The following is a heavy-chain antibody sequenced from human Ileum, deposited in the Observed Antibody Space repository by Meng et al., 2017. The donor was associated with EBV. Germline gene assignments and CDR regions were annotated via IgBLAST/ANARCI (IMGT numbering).Heavy chain of an antibody. CDR3: ARERGGGDRGIQ. J-gene: IGHJ4*02. Sequence: QGQLQEPGPGLVKPSETLSLTGSVSNGSVSSYGYYWTWIRQPPGKGLEWIGYMSYTGSTNYKSTLKSRVTISVDKSKNQFSLKLSSVTAADTAVYYCARERGGGDRGIQWGQGTLVTVSS. V-gene: IGHV4-61*08. CDR2: MSYTGST. D-gene: IGHD2-21*02. CDR1: NGSVSSYGYY.